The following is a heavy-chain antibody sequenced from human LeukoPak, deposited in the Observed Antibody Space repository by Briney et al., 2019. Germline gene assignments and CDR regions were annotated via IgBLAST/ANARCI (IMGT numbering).Heavy chain of an antibody. Sequence: SETLSLTCAVYGGSISSYYWSWIRQPPGKGLEWIGYIYYSGSTNYNPSLKSRVTISVDTSKNQFSLKLTSVTTADTAVYFCARDSAGDYWLDPWGQGTPVTVSS. V-gene: IGHV4-59*01. CDR1: GGSISSYY. CDR3: ARDSAGDYWLDP. J-gene: IGHJ5*02. CDR2: IYYSGST. D-gene: IGHD7-27*01.